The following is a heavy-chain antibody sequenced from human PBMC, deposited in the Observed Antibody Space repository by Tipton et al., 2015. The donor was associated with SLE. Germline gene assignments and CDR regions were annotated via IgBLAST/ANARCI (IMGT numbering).Heavy chain of an antibody. CDR2: MYYSGST. CDR1: GGSISSGAYS. J-gene: IGHJ4*02. D-gene: IGHD3-16*02. CDR3: ARHRLDYDYVWGSYRYFDS. V-gene: IGHV4-61*08. Sequence: TLSLTCTVSGGSISSGAYSRSWIRQPPGKGLEWIGYMYYSGSTNYNPSLKSRVTISVDTSKNQFSLKLNSVTAADTAVYYCARHRLDYDYVWGSYRYFDSWGQGILVTVSS.